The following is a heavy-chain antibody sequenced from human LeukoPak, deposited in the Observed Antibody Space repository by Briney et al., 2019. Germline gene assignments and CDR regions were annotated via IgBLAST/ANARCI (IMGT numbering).Heavy chain of an antibody. Sequence: GGSLRLSCAASGFTFSSYEMNWVRQAPGKGLEWVSYISSSGSTIYYADSVKGRFTISRDNAKNSLYLQMNSLRAEDTAVYYCARGAHYYYDSSGYPFDYWGQGTLVTVSS. CDR1: GFTFSSYE. CDR2: ISSSGSTI. CDR3: ARGAHYYYDSSGYPFDY. V-gene: IGHV3-48*03. D-gene: IGHD3-22*01. J-gene: IGHJ4*02.